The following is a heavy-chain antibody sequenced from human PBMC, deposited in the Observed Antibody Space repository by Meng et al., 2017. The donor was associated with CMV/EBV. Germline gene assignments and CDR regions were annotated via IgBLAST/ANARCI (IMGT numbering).Heavy chain of an antibody. CDR2: INPNSGGT. J-gene: IGHJ6*02. Sequence: SVKVSCKASGYTFTGYYMHWVRQAPGQGLEWMGWINPNSGGTNYAQKSQGRVSMTRDTSISTAYMELSRLRSDDTAVHYCARIVIVPAAPYYYYYGMDVWGQGTTVTVSS. V-gene: IGHV1-2*02. D-gene: IGHD2-2*01. CDR1: GYTFTGYY. CDR3: ARIVIVPAAPYYYYYGMDV.